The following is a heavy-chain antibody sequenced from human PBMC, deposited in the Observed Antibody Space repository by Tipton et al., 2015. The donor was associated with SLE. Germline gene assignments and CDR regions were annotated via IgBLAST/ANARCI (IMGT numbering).Heavy chain of an antibody. J-gene: IGHJ5*01. CDR3: ARGYCSSTSCWFDP. CDR1: GGSIRGYY. V-gene: IGHV4-4*07. Sequence: TLSLTCTVSGGSIRGYYWSWIRPPAGKELEWIGRIYTSGSTKYNPSLKSRVMISVDTSKNQFSLKLSSVTAADTAVYYCARGYCSSTSCWFDPWGQGTLVTGSS. D-gene: IGHD2-2*01. CDR2: IYTSGST.